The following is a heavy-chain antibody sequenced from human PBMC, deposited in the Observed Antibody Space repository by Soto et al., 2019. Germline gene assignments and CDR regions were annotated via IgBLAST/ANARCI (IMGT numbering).Heavy chain of an antibody. CDR2: IIPIFGTA. Sequence: QVQLVQSGAEVKKPGSSVKVSCKAYGGTFSSYAISWVRQAPGQGLEWMGGIIPIFGTANYAQKFQGRVTITADEYTSTAYMELSSLRSEDTAVYYCARVTRGSLGDINDYWGQGPLVTVSS. CDR1: GGTFSSYA. D-gene: IGHD1-20*01. J-gene: IGHJ4*02. V-gene: IGHV1-69*01. CDR3: ARVTRGSLGDINDY.